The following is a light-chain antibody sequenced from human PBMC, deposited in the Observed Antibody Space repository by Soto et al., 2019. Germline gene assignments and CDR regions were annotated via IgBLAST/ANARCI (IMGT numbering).Light chain of an antibody. CDR3: QQYGGSPPYT. Sequence: EIVLTQSPGTLPLSPGERATLSCRASQSVSTNYLGWYQQKPGQPPRLLIYDTSSRATGIPDRFSGSGSGTDFTLTISRLEPEDFAVYYCQQYGGSPPYTFGQGTKLEI. J-gene: IGKJ2*01. V-gene: IGKV3-20*01. CDR2: DTS. CDR1: QSVSTNY.